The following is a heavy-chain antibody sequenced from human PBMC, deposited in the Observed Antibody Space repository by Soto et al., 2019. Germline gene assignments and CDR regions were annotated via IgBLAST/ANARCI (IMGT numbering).Heavy chain of an antibody. CDR3: ARYCGGDCQSYYYGMDV. D-gene: IGHD2-21*02. J-gene: IGHJ6*02. CDR2: IIPILGIA. Sequence: SVKVSSKASGGTFSTYTVSWVRQAPGQGLEWMGRIIPILGIANYAQKFQGRVTITADKSTSTAYMDLSSLRSEDTAVYYCARYCGGDCQSYYYGMDVWGQGTTVTVYS. V-gene: IGHV1-69*02. CDR1: GGTFSTYT.